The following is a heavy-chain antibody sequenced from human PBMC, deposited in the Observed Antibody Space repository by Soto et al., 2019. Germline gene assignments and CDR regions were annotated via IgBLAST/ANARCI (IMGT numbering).Heavy chain of an antibody. CDR2: IRSKADGGTT. CDR3: TKDSPYSSSWFFDY. J-gene: IGHJ4*02. CDR1: GFTFGDYA. D-gene: IGHD6-13*01. V-gene: IGHV3-49*03. Sequence: PGGSLRLSCTASGFTFGDYAMSWFRQAPGKGLEWVGFIRSKADGGTTEYAASVKGRFTISRDDSKSIAYLQMNSLKTEDTAVYYCTKDSPYSSSWFFDYWGQGTLVTVSS.